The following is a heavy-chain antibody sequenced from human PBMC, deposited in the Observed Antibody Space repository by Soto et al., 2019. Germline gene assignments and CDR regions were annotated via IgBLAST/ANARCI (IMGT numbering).Heavy chain of an antibody. CDR2: ISSSSSTI. CDR3: ARAKRLPDY. V-gene: IGHV3-48*01. Sequence: ESGGGLVQPGGSLRLSCAASGFTFSSYSMNWVRQAPGKGLEWVSYISSSSSTIYYADSVKGRFTISRDNAKNSLYLQMNSLRAEDTAVYYCARAKRLPDYWGQGTLVTVSS. CDR1: GFTFSSYS. D-gene: IGHD3-16*01. J-gene: IGHJ4*02.